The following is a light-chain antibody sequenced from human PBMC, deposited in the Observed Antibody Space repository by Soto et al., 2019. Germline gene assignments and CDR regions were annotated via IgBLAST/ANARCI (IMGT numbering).Light chain of an antibody. V-gene: IGLV2-14*01. Sequence: QYALTQPASVSGSPGQSITIYCTGNSSDIGDYDYVSWYQQHPGKAPKLMIYEVSNRPSGVSNRFSGSKSGNTASLTISGLQAEDEADYYCSSYTTTSTLRVLFGGGTKLTVL. CDR1: SSDIGDYDY. CDR3: SSYTTTSTLRVL. CDR2: EVS. J-gene: IGLJ3*02.